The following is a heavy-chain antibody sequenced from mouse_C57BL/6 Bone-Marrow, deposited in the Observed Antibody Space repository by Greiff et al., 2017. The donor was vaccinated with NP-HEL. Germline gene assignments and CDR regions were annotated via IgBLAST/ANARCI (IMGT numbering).Heavy chain of an antibody. CDR2: IDPEDGET. D-gene: IGHD3-2*02. V-gene: IGHV14-2*01. CDR3: ARTTAQAGLYYYAMDY. CDR1: GFNIKDYY. Sequence: VQLQQSGAELVKPGASVKLSCTASGFNIKDYYMHWVKQRTEQGLEWIGRIDPEDGETKYAPKFQGQATITAATSSNTAYLQRSSLTSEDTAGYYWARTTAQAGLYYYAMDYWGQGTSVTVSS. J-gene: IGHJ4*01.